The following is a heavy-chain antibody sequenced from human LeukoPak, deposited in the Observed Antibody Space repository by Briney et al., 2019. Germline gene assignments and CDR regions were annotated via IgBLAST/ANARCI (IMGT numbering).Heavy chain of an antibody. D-gene: IGHD5-24*01. Sequence: GGSLRLSCAASGFTFSSYAMHWVRQAPGKGLEWVAVISYDGSNKYYADSVKGRFTISRDNSKNTLYLQMNSLRAEDTAVYYCARRGGRDGYNLNWFDPWGQGTLVTVSS. CDR1: GFTFSSYA. V-gene: IGHV3-30-3*01. CDR2: ISYDGSNK. J-gene: IGHJ5*02. CDR3: ARRGGRDGYNLNWFDP.